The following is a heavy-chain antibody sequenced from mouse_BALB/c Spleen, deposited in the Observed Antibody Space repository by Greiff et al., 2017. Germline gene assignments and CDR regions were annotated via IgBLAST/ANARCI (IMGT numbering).Heavy chain of an antibody. CDR1: GFTFSSFG. J-gene: IGHJ3*01. Sequence: EVQLVESGGGLVQPGGSRKLSCAASGFTFSSFGMHWVRQAPEKGLEWVAYISSGSSTIYYADTVKGRFTISRDNPKNTLFLQMTSLRSEDTAMYYCAIDGYGWFAYWGQGTLVTVSA. D-gene: IGHD1-2*01. V-gene: IGHV5-17*02. CDR3: AIDGYGWFAY. CDR2: ISSGSSTI.